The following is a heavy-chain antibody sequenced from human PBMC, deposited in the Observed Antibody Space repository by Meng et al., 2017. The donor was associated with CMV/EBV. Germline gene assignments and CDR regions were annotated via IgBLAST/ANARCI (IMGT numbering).Heavy chain of an antibody. Sequence: GGSLRLSCAASGFTFSSYWMSWVRQAPGKGLEWVANIKQDGREKYYVDSVKGRFTISRDNAKNSLYLQMNSLRAEDTAVYYCARDGTIAAAGHSYYYYGMDVWGQGTTVTVSS. J-gene: IGHJ6*02. CDR2: IKQDGREK. D-gene: IGHD6-13*01. CDR3: ARDGTIAAAGHSYYYYGMDV. CDR1: GFTFSSYW. V-gene: IGHV3-7*01.